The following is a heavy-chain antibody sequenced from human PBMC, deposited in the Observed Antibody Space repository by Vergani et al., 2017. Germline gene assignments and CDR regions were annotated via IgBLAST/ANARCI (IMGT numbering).Heavy chain of an antibody. V-gene: IGHV7-4-1*02. CDR1: GYTFTSYA. Sequence: QVQLVQSGSELKKPGASVKVSCKASGYTFTSYAMNWVRQAPGQGLEWMGWINTNTGNPTYAQGFTGRVVVSLDTSVSTAYLQISSLKAEDTAVYYCARAATYYDFWSGYYRREDAFDIWGQGTMVTVSS. CDR3: ARAATYYDFWSGYYRREDAFDI. D-gene: IGHD3-3*01. CDR2: INTNTGNP. J-gene: IGHJ3*02.